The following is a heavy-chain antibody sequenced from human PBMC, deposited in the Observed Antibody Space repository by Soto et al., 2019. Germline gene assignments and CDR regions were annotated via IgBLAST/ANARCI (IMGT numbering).Heavy chain of an antibody. V-gene: IGHV4-34*01. CDR3: ARGTDIVVVPAAIHDWFDP. CDR2: INHSGST. Sequence: PSETLSLTCAVYGGSFSGYYWSWIRQPPGKGLEWIGEINHSGSTNYNPSLKSRVTISVDTSKNQFSLKLSSVTAADTAVYYCARGTDIVVVPAAIHDWFDPWGQGTLVT. J-gene: IGHJ5*02. D-gene: IGHD2-2*01. CDR1: GGSFSGYY.